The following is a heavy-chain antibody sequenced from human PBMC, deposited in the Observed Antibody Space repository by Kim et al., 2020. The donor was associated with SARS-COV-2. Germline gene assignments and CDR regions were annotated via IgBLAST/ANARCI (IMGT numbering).Heavy chain of an antibody. CDR1: GGYMNNYY. CDR2: IQYTGNT. J-gene: IGHJ6*02. D-gene: IGHD2-8*01. Sequence: SETLSLTCTVSGGYMNNYYWSWIRQPPGKGLEWVGFIQYTGNTRYNPSLKSRVTISLDTSENHFSLSLTSVTAADTAVYYCARGAGWWDVWGHGTTVTVSS. CDR3: ARGAGWWDV. V-gene: IGHV4-59*13.